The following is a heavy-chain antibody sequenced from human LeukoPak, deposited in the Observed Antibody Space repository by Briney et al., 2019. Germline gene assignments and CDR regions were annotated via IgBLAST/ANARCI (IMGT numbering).Heavy chain of an antibody. CDR2: IRDKTDGYIT. J-gene: IGHJ4*02. V-gene: IGHV3-15*01. CDR3: TIGGGKQSGGTYYGSGKEDY. D-gene: IGHD3-10*01. CDR1: GFTFSKAW. Sequence: GGSLRLSCAASGFTFSKAWMSWVRQAPGKGLEWVGRIRDKTDGYITENTAPVKGRFTISRDDSKNTLYLQMNSLKTEDTAVYYCTIGGGKQSGGTYYGSGKEDYWGQGTLVTVSS.